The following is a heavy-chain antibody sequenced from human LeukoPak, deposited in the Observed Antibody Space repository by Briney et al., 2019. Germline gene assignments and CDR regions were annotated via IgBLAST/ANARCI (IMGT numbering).Heavy chain of an antibody. D-gene: IGHD4-23*01. V-gene: IGHV4-34*01. CDR1: GGSFSGYY. J-gene: IGHJ6*02. CDR3: ARVMTTVVLGRYYYHGMDA. CDR2: INHSGST. Sequence: SETLSLTCAVYGGSFSGYYWSWIRQPPGKGLEWIGEINHSGSTNYNPSLKSRVTISVDTSKNQFSLKLSSVTAADTAVYYCARVMTTVVLGRYYYHGMDAWGQGTTVTVSS.